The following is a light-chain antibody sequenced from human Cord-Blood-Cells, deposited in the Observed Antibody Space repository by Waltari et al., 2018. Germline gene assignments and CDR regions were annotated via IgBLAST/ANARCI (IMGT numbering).Light chain of an antibody. CDR2: WAS. V-gene: IGKV4-1*01. CDR3: QQYYSTPWT. Sequence: IIMSSYLHFLAVFLVECAMSISTSIQCVLYSSNNKNYLDWYQQKPGQPPKLLIYWASTRESGIPDRFSGSGSGTDFTITISSLQAEDVEVYYCQQYYSTPWTFGQGTKVEIK. CDR1: QCVLYSSNNKNY. J-gene: IGKJ1*01.